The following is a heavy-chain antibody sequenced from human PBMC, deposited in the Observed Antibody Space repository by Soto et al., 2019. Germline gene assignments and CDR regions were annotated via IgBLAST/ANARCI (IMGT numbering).Heavy chain of an antibody. CDR3: ARRIALSGTAGAPGD. D-gene: IGHD6-19*01. Sequence: QVQLQESGPGLVKPSGTLSLTCGVSRGSVSSNNWWTWVRQPPGKGLEWIGEICQTGTTNYNPSLQSRVTISLDKSNNHFSLKLNSVTAADTAVYYCARRIALSGTAGAPGDWGQGTLVIVSS. CDR2: ICQTGTT. CDR1: RGSVSSNNW. J-gene: IGHJ4*02. V-gene: IGHV4-4*02.